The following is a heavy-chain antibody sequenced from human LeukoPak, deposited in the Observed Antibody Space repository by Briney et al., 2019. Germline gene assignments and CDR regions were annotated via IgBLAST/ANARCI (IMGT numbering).Heavy chain of an antibody. CDR2: IIPMYDKT. CDR3: ARDRDYYYGSGSYFYY. CDR1: GGTFISYA. D-gene: IGHD3-10*01. J-gene: IGHJ4*02. Sequence: SVKVSCKASGGTFISYALNWVRQAPGQGLEWMGEIIPMYDKTNYAQKFHGRVTITADKSTSTAYMELTSLRSDDTAVYYCARDRDYYYGSGSYFYYWGQGTPVTVSS. V-gene: IGHV1-69*06.